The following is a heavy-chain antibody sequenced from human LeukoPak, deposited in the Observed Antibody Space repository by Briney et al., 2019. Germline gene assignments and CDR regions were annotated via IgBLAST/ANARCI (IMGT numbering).Heavy chain of an antibody. V-gene: IGHV1-18*01. Sequence: ASVRVSCKASGYTFTSYGISWVRQAPGQGLEWMGWISVDNGNTNYAQKVQGRVTMTTDTSTSTAYMEMRSLRSDDTAVYYCARSDYYYESNGCPADYWGQGTLVTVSS. J-gene: IGHJ4*02. CDR2: ISVDNGNT. CDR1: GYTFTSYG. D-gene: IGHD3-22*01. CDR3: ARSDYYYESNGCPADY.